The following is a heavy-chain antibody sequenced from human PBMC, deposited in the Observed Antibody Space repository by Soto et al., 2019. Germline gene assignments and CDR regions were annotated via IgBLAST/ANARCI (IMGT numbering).Heavy chain of an antibody. D-gene: IGHD1-1*01. CDR2: LYDVDGS. CDR3: ATWHEREHAYDV. CDR1: GLTISGKKY. J-gene: IGHJ3*01. Sequence: DVQLVESGGGLIQPGESLRLSCAAFGLTISGKKYVAWVRQAPGKGLEWVCGLYDVDGSFYADSVRGRFTTSSDSSKTTVYLQMNDLRPDDTAVYYCATWHEREHAYDVWGQGTTVTVSS. V-gene: IGHV3-53*01.